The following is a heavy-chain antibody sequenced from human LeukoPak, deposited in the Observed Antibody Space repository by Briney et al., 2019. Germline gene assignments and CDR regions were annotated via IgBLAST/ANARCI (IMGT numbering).Heavy chain of an antibody. CDR3: AKDYCSGGSCYAIDY. V-gene: IGHV3-30*18. Sequence: GGSLRLSCAASGFTFSSYSMNWVRQAPGKGLEWVAVISYDGSNKYYADSVKGRFTISRDNSKNTLYLQMNSLRAEDTAVYYCAKDYCSGGSCYAIDYWGQGTLVTVSS. CDR2: ISYDGSNK. CDR1: GFTFSSYS. D-gene: IGHD2-15*01. J-gene: IGHJ4*02.